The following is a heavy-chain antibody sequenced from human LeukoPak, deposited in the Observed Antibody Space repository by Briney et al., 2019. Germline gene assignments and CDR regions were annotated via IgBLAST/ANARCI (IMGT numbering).Heavy chain of an antibody. D-gene: IGHD3-10*01. Sequence: SETLSLTCTVSGDSISSGGYYWSWIRQLPGKGLEWIGYIYHSGSTYYNPSLEIRLTISIDTSKNQFSLELTSVTAADTAVYYCARRSSGSYDGRFDPWGLGTLVTVSS. V-gene: IGHV4-31*03. CDR2: IYHSGST. CDR1: GDSISSGGYY. J-gene: IGHJ5*02. CDR3: ARRSSGSYDGRFDP.